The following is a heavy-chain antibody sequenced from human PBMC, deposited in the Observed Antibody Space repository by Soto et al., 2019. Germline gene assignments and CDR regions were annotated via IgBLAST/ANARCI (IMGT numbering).Heavy chain of an antibody. Sequence: ASVKVSCKASGYTFTGYYMHWVRQAPGQGLEWMGWINPNSGGTNYAQKFQGRVTMTRDTSISTAYMELSRLRSDDTAVYYCARDLGYCSGGSCSDSIYYYYGMDVWGQGTTVTSP. CDR2: INPNSGGT. V-gene: IGHV1-2*02. J-gene: IGHJ6*02. CDR1: GYTFTGYY. D-gene: IGHD2-15*01. CDR3: ARDLGYCSGGSCSDSIYYYYGMDV.